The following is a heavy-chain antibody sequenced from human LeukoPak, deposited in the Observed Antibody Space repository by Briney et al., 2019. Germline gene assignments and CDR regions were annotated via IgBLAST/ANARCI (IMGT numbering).Heavy chain of an antibody. D-gene: IGHD3-22*01. Sequence: PGGSLRLSCAASGFTFSRYWMSWVRQAPGKGLEWVANIRQDGNEKYYMDSVEGRFTISRDNARNSLFLEMNSLRAEDTAVYYCARDGLPYDSSGYDAFDIWGQGTMVTVSS. CDR2: IRQDGNEK. CDR3: ARDGLPYDSSGYDAFDI. J-gene: IGHJ3*02. V-gene: IGHV3-7*01. CDR1: GFTFSRYW.